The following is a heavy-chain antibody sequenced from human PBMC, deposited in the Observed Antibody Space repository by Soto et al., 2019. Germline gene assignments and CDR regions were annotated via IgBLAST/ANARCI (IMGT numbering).Heavy chain of an antibody. D-gene: IGHD6-19*01. CDR1: GFSLSTSGMC. J-gene: IGHJ4*02. CDR2: IDWDDDK. V-gene: IGHV2-70*11. Sequence: SGPTLVNPTQTLTLTCTFSGFSLSTSGMCVSWIRQPPGKALEWLARIDWDDDKYYSTSLKTRLTISKDTSKNQVVLTMTNMDPVDTATYYCAREVLAVAGTATTTFFDYWGQGTLVTVSS. CDR3: AREVLAVAGTATTTFFDY.